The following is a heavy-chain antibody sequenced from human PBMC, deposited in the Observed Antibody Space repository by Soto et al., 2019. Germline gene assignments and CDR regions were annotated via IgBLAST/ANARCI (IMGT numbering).Heavy chain of an antibody. D-gene: IGHD6-19*01. CDR3: ACGIAVAGRDY. CDR1: GGSFSGYY. V-gene: IGHV4-34*01. J-gene: IGHJ4*02. CDR2: INHSGST. Sequence: SETLSLTCAVYGGSFSGYYWSWIRQPPGKGLEWIGEINHSGSTNYNPSLKSRVTISVDTSKNQFSLKLSSVTAADTAVYYCACGIAVAGRDYWGQGTLVTVSS.